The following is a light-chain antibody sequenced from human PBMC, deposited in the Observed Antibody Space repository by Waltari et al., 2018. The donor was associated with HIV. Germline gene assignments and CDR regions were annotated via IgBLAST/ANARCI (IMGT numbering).Light chain of an antibody. CDR2: NAS. CDR3: HFYDNLRRT. CDR1: QDISTH. J-gene: IGKJ1*01. Sequence: DIQMTQSPASLSESVGDRVTITCQASQDISTHLHWYQVRPGSAHNLLIYNASKVETGMPSLFSGSGSATDFTFNIESLQPEDLATYYCHFYDNLRRTFGQGTKVEI. V-gene: IGKV1-33*01.